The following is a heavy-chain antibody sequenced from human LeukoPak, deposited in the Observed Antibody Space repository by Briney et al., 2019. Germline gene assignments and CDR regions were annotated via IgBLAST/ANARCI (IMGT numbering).Heavy chain of an antibody. V-gene: IGHV4-4*07. CDR3: ARDGIAAAGRAFDY. CDR1: GGSISSYY. J-gene: IGHJ4*02. CDR2: IYTSGST. Sequence: SETLSLTCTVSGGSISSYYWSWIRQPAGKGLEWIGRIYTSGSTNYSPSLKSRVTMSVDTSKNQFSLKLSSVTAADTAVYYCARDGIAAAGRAFDYWGQGTLVTVSS. D-gene: IGHD6-13*01.